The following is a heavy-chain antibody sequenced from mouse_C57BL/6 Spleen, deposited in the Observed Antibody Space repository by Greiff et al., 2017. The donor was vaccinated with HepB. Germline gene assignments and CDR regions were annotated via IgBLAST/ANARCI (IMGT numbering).Heavy chain of an antibody. CDR3: ARWGTGRAFDY. V-gene: IGHV1-4*01. Sequence: QVQLQQSGAELARPGASVKMSCKASGYTFTSYTMHWVKQRPGQGLEWIGYINPSSGYTKYNQKFKDKATLTADKSSSTAYMQLGSLTSEDSAVYYGARWGTGRAFDYWGQGTTLTVSS. CDR2: INPSSGYT. CDR1: GYTFTSYT. J-gene: IGHJ2*01. D-gene: IGHD4-1*01.